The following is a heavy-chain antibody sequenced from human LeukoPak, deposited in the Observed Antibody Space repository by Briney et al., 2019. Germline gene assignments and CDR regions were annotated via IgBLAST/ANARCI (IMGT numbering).Heavy chain of an antibody. Sequence: AASVKVSCKASGGTFSSYAISWVRQAPGQGLEWMGGIIPIFGTANYAQKFQGRVTITADESTSTAYMELSSLRSEDTAVYYCARDRGYGLDYFDYWGQGTLVTVSS. CDR1: GGTFSSYA. J-gene: IGHJ4*02. D-gene: IGHD5-12*01. CDR2: IIPIFGTA. CDR3: ARDRGYGLDYFDY. V-gene: IGHV1-69*13.